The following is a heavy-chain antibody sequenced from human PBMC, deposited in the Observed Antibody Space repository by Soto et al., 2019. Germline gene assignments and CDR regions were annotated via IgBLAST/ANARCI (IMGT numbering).Heavy chain of an antibody. J-gene: IGHJ4*02. V-gene: IGHV3-48*03. CDR3: ARYSPLGDYFDY. CDR2: ISSSGSTI. D-gene: IGHD3-16*01. Sequence: GGSLRLSCAASGFTFSSYEMNWVRQAPGKGLEWASYISSSGSTISYADSVKGRFTISRDNAKNSLYLQMNSLRAEDTAVYYCARYSPLGDYFDYWGQGTLVTVSS. CDR1: GFTFSSYE.